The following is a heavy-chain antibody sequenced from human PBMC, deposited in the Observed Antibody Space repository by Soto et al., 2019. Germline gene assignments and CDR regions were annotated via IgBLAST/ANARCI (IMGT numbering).Heavy chain of an antibody. J-gene: IGHJ6*02. D-gene: IGHD3-22*01. CDR1: GYTFTNYY. V-gene: IGHV1-46*01. CDR2: INPSGGST. CDR3: ARAHMVISSYYYYYGMDV. Sequence: ASVKVSCKASGYTFTNYYMHWVRQAPGQGREWMGIINPSGGSTSYAQKFQGRVTMTRDTSTSTVYMELSSLRSEDTAVYYCARAHMVISSYYYYYGMDVWGHGTTVTVSS.